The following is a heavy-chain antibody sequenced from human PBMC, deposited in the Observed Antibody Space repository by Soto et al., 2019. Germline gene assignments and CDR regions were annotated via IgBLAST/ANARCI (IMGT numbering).Heavy chain of an antibody. V-gene: IGHV5-10-1*01. J-gene: IGHJ4*02. CDR3: ARQIYDSDTGPNFQYYFDS. Sequence: GESLKISCQGSGYSFAGYWITWVRQKPGKGLEWMGRIDPSDSQTYYSPSFRGHVTISVTKSITTVFVQWSSLRASDTAMYYCARQIYDSDTGPNFQYYFDSWGQGTPVTVSS. CDR1: GYSFAGYW. CDR2: IDPSDSQT. D-gene: IGHD3-22*01.